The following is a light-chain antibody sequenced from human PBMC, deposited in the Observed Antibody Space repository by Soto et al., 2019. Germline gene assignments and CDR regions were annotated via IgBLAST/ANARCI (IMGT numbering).Light chain of an antibody. CDR3: NSYTSKSTGV. Sequence: ALTQPASVSGSPGQSITISCTGTSSDVGGYNYVSWYQQHPGKAPKLIIYEVSNRPSGVSNRFSGSKSGNTASLTISGLQAEDEADYYCNSYTSKSTGVFGTGTKLTV. CDR1: SSDVGGYNY. J-gene: IGLJ1*01. V-gene: IGLV2-14*01. CDR2: EVS.